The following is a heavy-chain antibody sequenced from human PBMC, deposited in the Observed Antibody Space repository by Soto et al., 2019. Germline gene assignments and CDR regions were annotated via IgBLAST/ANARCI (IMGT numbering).Heavy chain of an antibody. CDR1: GGSFSGYY. J-gene: IGHJ6*02. V-gene: IGHV4-34*01. D-gene: IGHD2-15*01. CDR3: ARGLKLLRTYYYYYGMDV. Sequence: SETLSLTCAVYGGSFSGYYWSWIRQPPGKGLEWIGEINHSGSTNYNPSLKSRVTISVDTSKNQFSLKLSSVTAADTAVYYCARGLKLLRTYYYYYGMDVWGQGTTVTVS. CDR2: INHSGST.